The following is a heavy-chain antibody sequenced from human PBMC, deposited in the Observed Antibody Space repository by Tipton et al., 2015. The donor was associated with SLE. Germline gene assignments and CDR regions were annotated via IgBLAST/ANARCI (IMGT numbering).Heavy chain of an antibody. V-gene: IGHV4-4*07. D-gene: IGHD6-13*01. J-gene: IGHJ6*02. CDR2: IYTSGRT. Sequence: TLSLTCTVSGGSLSSYHWGGIRQPAGKGLEWIGRIYTSGRTNYNPSLKRRVTMSIDTSKNQFSLKLSSVTAADTAVYYCARGYLAAADDYYYYYGMDVWGQGTTVTVSS. CDR1: GGSLSSYH. CDR3: ARGYLAAADDYYYYYGMDV.